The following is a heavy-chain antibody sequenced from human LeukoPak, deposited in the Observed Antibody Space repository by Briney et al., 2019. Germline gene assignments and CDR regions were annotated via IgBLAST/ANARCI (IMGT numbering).Heavy chain of an antibody. CDR1: GGFFSGYY. CDR2: INHSGST. D-gene: IGHD3-16*02. CDR3: ARGSRYDYVWGSYREHNFDY. V-gene: IGHV4-34*01. Sequence: SETLSLTCAVYGGFFSGYYWSWLRQPPGKGLEWIGEINHSGSTNYNPSLKSRVTISVDTSKNQFSLKLSSVTAADTAVYYCARGSRYDYVWGSYREHNFDYWGQGTLVTVSS. J-gene: IGHJ4*02.